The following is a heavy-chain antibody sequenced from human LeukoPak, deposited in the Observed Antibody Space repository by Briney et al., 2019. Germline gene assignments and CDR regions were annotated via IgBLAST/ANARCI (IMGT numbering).Heavy chain of an antibody. V-gene: IGHV4-39*07. Sequence: SETLSLTCTVSGGSISSSSYYWGWIRQPPGKGLEWIGSIYYSGSTYYNPSLKSRVTISVDTSKNQFSLKLSSVTAADTAVYYCARMIAVVINVGWFDPWGQGTLVTVSS. J-gene: IGHJ5*02. CDR3: ARMIAVVINVGWFDP. D-gene: IGHD3-22*01. CDR1: GGSISSSSYY. CDR2: IYYSGST.